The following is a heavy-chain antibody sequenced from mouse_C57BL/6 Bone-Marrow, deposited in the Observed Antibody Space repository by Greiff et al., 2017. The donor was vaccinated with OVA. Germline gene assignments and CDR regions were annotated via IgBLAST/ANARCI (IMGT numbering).Heavy chain of an antibody. J-gene: IGHJ1*03. V-gene: IGHV1-64*01. CDR1: GYTFTSYW. CDR2: IHPNSGST. CDR3: VSDYEGSSYWYLDV. D-gene: IGHD1-1*01. Sequence: VQLQQPGAELVKPGASVKLSCKASGYTFTSYWMHWVKQRPGQGLEWIGMIHPNSGSTNYNEKFKSKATLTVDKSSSTAYMQLSSLTSEDSAVYYGVSDYEGSSYWYLDVWGTGTTVTVSS.